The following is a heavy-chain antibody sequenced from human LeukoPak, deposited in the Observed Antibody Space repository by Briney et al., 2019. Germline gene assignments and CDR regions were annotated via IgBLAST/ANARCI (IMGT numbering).Heavy chain of an antibody. CDR2: ISTSSTYI. J-gene: IGHJ3*02. D-gene: IGHD3-9*01. CDR1: GFTFSGYSGYT. Sequence: PGGSLRLSCAASGFTFSGYSGYTMTWVRQAPGKGLEWVSSISTSSTYIYSADSVKGRFSISRDNSKNTLYLQMNTLRADDTAVYYCARGPNYDILTGWRKTYNAFDKWGQGTMVTVSS. V-gene: IGHV3-21*01. CDR3: ARGPNYDILTGWRKTYNAFDK.